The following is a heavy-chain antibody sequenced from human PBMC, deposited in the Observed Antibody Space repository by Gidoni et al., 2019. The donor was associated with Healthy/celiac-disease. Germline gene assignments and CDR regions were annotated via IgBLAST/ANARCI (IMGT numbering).Heavy chain of an antibody. CDR3: ARDLFSGSYNY. CDR2: INHSGST. V-gene: IGHV4-34*01. CDR1: GGSFSGYY. D-gene: IGHD1-26*01. J-gene: IGHJ4*02. Sequence: QVQLQQWGAGLLKPSETLSPTCAVSGGSFSGYYWSWIRQPPGKGLEWIGEINHSGSTNYNPSLKSRVTISVDTSKNQFSLKLSSVTAADTAVYYCARDLFSGSYNYWGQGTLVTVSS.